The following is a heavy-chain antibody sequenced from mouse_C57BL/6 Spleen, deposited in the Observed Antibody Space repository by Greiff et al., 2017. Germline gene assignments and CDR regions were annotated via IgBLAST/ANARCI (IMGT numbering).Heavy chain of an antibody. V-gene: IGHV2-5*01. CDR2: IWRGGST. CDR1: GFSLTSYG. D-gene: IGHD2-1*01. CDR3: DKNYGNSRPDAMDY. Sequence: VQLKESGPGLVQPSQSLSITCTVSGFSLTSYGVHWVRQSPGKGLEWLGVIWRGGSTDYNAAFMSRLSITKDNSKSQVFFKMNSLQADDTAIYYCDKNYGNSRPDAMDYWGQGTSVTVSS. J-gene: IGHJ4*01.